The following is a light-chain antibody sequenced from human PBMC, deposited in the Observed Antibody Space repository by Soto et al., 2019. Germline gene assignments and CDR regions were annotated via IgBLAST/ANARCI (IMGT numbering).Light chain of an antibody. V-gene: IGLV2-11*01. CDR1: SSDVGGYNY. CDR2: DVS. Sequence: QSVPTQPRSVSGSPGQSVTISCTGTSSDVGGYNYVSWYQQHPGKAPKLMIYDVSKRPSGVPDRFSGSKSGNTASLTISGLQAEDEADYYCCSYAGSYVVFGGGTKLTVL. CDR3: CSYAGSYVV. J-gene: IGLJ2*01.